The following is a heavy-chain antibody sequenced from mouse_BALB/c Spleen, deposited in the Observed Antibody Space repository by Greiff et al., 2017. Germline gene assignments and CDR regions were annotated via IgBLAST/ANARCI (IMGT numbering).Heavy chain of an antibody. J-gene: IGHJ3*01. Sequence: EVQVVESGGGLVKPGGSLTLSCAASGFTFSSYAMSWVRQTPEKRLEWVATISSGGSYTYYPDRVKGRFTISRDNAKNTLYLQMSSLRSEDTAMYECARHEREDFGVALLDYWGQGTMGTVSA. CDR1: GFTFSSYA. V-gene: IGHV5-9-3*01. CDR2: ISSGGSYT. CDR3: ARHEREDFGVALLDY.